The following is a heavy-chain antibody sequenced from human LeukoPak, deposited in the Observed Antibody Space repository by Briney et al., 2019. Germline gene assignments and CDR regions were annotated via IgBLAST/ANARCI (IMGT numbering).Heavy chain of an antibody. CDR3: ARVRDDFWSGPSAYFDY. CDR2: IYYSGST. CDR1: GGSISSYY. V-gene: IGHV4-59*01. D-gene: IGHD3-3*01. J-gene: IGHJ4*02. Sequence: SETLSLTCTVSGGSISSYYWSWIRQPPGKGLEWIGYIYYSGSTDYNPSLKSRVTISVDTSKNQFSLKLSSVTAADTAVYYCARVRDDFWSGPSAYFDYWGQGTLVTVSS.